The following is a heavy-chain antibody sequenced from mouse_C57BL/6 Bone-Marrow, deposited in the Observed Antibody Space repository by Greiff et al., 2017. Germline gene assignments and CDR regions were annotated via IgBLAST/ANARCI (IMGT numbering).Heavy chain of an antibody. CDR3: ARSSTFFYYFDY. V-gene: IGHV1-47*01. J-gene: IGHJ2*01. Sequence: VQRVEPGAELVKPGASVKMSCKASGYTFTTYSIEWVKQNHGKSLEWIGNIHPYNDDTNYNEKFKGKATLTVEKSSNTVYMELSRLTSDDSAVYDCARSSTFFYYFDYWGQGTTLTVSS. CDR2: IHPYNDDT. CDR1: GYTFTTYS. D-gene: IGHD5-1*01.